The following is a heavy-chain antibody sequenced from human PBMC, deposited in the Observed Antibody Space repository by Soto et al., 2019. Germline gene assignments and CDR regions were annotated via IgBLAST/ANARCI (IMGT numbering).Heavy chain of an antibody. CDR3: TSDNWNYADYYYGMDV. J-gene: IGHJ6*02. CDR1: GFTFGDCA. V-gene: IGHV3-49*04. D-gene: IGHD1-7*01. CDR2: IRSKAYGGTT. Sequence: GGSLRLSCTASGFTFGDCAMSWVRQAPGKGLEWVGFIRSKAYGGTTEYAASVKGRFTISRDDSKSIAYLQMNSLKTEDTAVYYCTSDNWNYADYYYGMDVWGQGTTVTVSS.